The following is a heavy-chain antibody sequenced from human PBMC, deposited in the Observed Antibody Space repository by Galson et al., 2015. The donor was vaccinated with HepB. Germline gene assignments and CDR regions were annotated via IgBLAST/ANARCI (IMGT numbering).Heavy chain of an antibody. V-gene: IGHV3-33*01. D-gene: IGHD4-17*01. CDR2: IWYDGSNK. CDR3: ARGPGANDYGDDY. J-gene: IGHJ4*02. Sequence: SLRLSCAASGFTFSSYGMHWVRQAPGKGLEWVAVIWYDGSNKYYADSVKGRFTISRDNSKNTLYLQMNSLRAEDTAVYYCARGPGANDYGDDYWGQGTLVTVSS. CDR1: GFTFSSYG.